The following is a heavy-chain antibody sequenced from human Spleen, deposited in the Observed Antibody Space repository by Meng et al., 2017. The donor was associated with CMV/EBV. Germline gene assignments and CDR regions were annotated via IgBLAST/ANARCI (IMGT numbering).Heavy chain of an antibody. D-gene: IGHD6-6*01. J-gene: IGHJ4*02. CDR3: AKDSSSTPPYYFDY. V-gene: IGHV3-9*01. CDR1: GITFDDYA. Sequence: SLKISCAASGITFDDYAMHWVRQAPGKGLEWVSGISWNSGTIYYADSVKGRFTISRDNAKNSLYLQMNSLRAEDTAFYYCAKDSSSTPPYYFDYWGQGTLVTVSS. CDR2: ISWNSGTI.